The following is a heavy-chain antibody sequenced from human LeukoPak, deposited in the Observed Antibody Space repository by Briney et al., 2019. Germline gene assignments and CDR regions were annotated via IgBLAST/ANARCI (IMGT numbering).Heavy chain of an antibody. CDR3: AKDSSVYYYDSRNCDY. CDR1: GFTFSSYG. D-gene: IGHD3-22*01. J-gene: IGHJ4*02. CDR2: IRYDGSNK. V-gene: IGHV3-30*02. Sequence: PGGSLRLSCAASGFTFSSYGMHWVRQAPGKGLEWVAFIRYDGSNKYYADSVKGRFTISRDNSMNTLYLQMNSLRAEDTAVYYCAKDSSVYYYDSRNCDYWGQGTLVTVSS.